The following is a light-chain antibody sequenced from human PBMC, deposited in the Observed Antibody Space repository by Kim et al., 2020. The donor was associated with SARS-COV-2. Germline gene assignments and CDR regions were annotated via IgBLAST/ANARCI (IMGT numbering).Light chain of an antibody. V-gene: IGLV1-47*01. CDR2: RDN. J-gene: IGLJ3*02. CDR1: SSNIGSNS. Sequence: QSVLTQPPSASGTPGQRVTISCSGSSSNIGSNSVSWYQQFPGAAPKLLIYRDNQRHSGVPDRLSGSKSGTSASLAISGLRSEDEAGYYCATWDGSLSGRVFGGGTQLTVL. CDR3: ATWDGSLSGRV.